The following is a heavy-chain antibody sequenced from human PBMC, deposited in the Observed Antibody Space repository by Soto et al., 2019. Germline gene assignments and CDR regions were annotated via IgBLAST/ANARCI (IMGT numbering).Heavy chain of an antibody. CDR2: IYYRGST. V-gene: IGHV4-59*08. CDR3: ARRGERGWFGL. Sequence: QVQLQESGPGLVKPSETLSLTCTVSGGSISSYYWNWIRQPPGKGLEWIGNIYYRGSTNYNPSLKSRVTISVDPSTNQFSLKVDSVTAADTAMYYCARRGERGWFGLWGQGTLVTVSS. J-gene: IGHJ5*02. CDR1: GGSISSYY. D-gene: IGHD3-16*01.